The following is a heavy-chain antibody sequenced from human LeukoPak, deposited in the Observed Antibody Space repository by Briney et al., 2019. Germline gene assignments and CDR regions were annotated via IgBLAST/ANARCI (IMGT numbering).Heavy chain of an antibody. Sequence: PGRSLRLSCAASEFTFSSYGMDWVRQAPGKGLEWVAVISFDGDNKYYADSVKGRFTISRDNSKNTLYLQMNSLRAEDTAVYYCAKDNAYCSGGSCIIDYWGQGTLVTVSS. J-gene: IGHJ4*02. CDR1: EFTFSSYG. CDR3: AKDNAYCSGGSCIIDY. CDR2: ISFDGDNK. D-gene: IGHD2-15*01. V-gene: IGHV3-30*18.